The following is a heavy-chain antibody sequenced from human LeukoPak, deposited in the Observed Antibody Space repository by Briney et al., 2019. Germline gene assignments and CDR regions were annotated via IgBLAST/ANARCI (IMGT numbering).Heavy chain of an antibody. D-gene: IGHD3-3*01. CDR1: GFTFTTYA. J-gene: IGHJ3*02. V-gene: IGHV3-23*01. Sequence: GGSLRLSCAASGFTFTTYAMSWVRQAPGKGLEWVSVISGSGDSTYYADSVKGRFTISRDISKNTLYLQMKSLRAGDTDVYYCAKDKTYDDFWSGHDAFDIWGQGTMVTVSS. CDR2: ISGSGDST. CDR3: AKDKTYDDFWSGHDAFDI.